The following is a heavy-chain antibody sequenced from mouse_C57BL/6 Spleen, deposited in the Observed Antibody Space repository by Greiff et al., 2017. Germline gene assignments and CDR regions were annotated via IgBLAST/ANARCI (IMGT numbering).Heavy chain of an antibody. V-gene: IGHV1-19*01. D-gene: IGHD4-1*02. CDR2: INPYNGGT. J-gene: IGHJ4*01. Sequence: VQLQQSGPVLVKPGASVKMSCKASGYTFTDYYMNWVKQSHGKSLEWIGVINPYNGGTSYNQKFKGKATLTVDKSSSTAYMELNSLTSEDSAVYYCARPQLGSSAMDYWGQGTSVTVSS. CDR3: ARPQLGSSAMDY. CDR1: GYTFTDYY.